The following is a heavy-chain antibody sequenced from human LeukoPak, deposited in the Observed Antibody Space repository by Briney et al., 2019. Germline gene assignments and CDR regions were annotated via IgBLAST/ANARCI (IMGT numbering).Heavy chain of an antibody. J-gene: IGHJ4*02. CDR1: GFTVSSNY. V-gene: IGHV3-66*02. D-gene: IGHD6-13*01. CDR2: IYSGGDT. Sequence: GGSLRLTCGASGFTVSSNYRNWVRQAPGKGLEWVSIIYSGGDTYYADDVKGRFTISIDNSKNTLYLQMNNLRPEDTAVYYCTRGPGSTWYSDYWGQGTLVTVSS. CDR3: TRGPGSTWYSDY.